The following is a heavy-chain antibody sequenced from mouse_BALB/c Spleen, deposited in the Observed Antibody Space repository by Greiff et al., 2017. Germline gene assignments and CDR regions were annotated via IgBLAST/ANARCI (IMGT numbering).Heavy chain of an antibody. V-gene: IGHV1-77*01. J-gene: IGHJ3*01. CDR3: ALYYDYDGAWFAY. D-gene: IGHD2-4*01. Sequence: QVQLQQSGAELARPGASVKLSCKASGYTFTDYYINWVKQRTGQGLEWIGEIYPGSGNTYYNEKFKGKATLTADKSSSTAYMQLSSLTSEDSAVYFCALYYDYDGAWFAYWGQGTLVTVSA. CDR1: GYTFTDYY. CDR2: IYPGSGNT.